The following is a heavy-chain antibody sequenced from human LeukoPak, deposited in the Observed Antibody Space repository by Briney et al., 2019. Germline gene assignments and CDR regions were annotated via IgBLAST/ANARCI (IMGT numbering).Heavy chain of an antibody. D-gene: IGHD2-8*01. CDR1: GDSITSGDYY. CDR3: ARNGPRPGDWFDP. CDR2: IYYSGST. V-gene: IGHV4-31*03. J-gene: IGHJ5*02. Sequence: NPSQTLSLTCTVSGDSITSGDYYWSWIRQHPRKGLEWIAYIYYSGSTYYNPPLKSRVTISVDTSKNQFSLKLSSVTAADTAVYYCARNGPRPGDWFDPWGQGTLVTVSS.